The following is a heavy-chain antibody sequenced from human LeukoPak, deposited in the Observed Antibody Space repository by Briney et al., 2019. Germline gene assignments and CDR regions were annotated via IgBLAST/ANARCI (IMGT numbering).Heavy chain of an antibody. CDR1: GFTFNSYA. D-gene: IGHD5-18*01. Sequence: GGSLRLSCAASGFTFNSYAMSWVRQAPGRGLEWVSGISTGDSRTYYADSVQGRFTISRDISKNTLYLQMNSLRAEDTAIYYCAKDKFRGYNYGYFDDWGQGTLATVSS. CDR2: ISTGDSRT. V-gene: IGHV3-23*01. J-gene: IGHJ4*02. CDR3: AKDKFRGYNYGYFDD.